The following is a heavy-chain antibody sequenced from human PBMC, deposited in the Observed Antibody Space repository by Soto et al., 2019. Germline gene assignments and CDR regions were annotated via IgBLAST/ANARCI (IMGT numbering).Heavy chain of an antibody. J-gene: IGHJ6*02. CDR2: IYPGDSDT. CDR1: GYSFTSYW. D-gene: IGHD3-10*01. Sequence: PGESLKISCKGSGYSFTSYWIGWVRQMPGKGLEWMGIIYPGDSDTRYSPSFQGQVTISADKSISTAYLQWSSLKASDTAMYYCARDFPVTRGSSYYDMLFWGQGTTVTVPS. CDR3: ARDFPVTRGSSYYDMLF. V-gene: IGHV5-51*03.